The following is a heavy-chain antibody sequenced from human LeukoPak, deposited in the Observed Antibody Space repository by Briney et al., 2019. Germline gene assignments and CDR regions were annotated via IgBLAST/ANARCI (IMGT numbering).Heavy chain of an antibody. D-gene: IGHD1-7*01. CDR1: GFSFSDYG. CDR2: ISGSAIST. Sequence: PGGSLRLSCEASGFSFSDYGMRWVRQAPGKGLEWVSTISGSAISTYYADSVKGRFTISRDNSKNTLYLLMNSLRPEDTAVYYCAKDFYPLGNYVIYFDYWGQGTLVTVSS. J-gene: IGHJ4*02. V-gene: IGHV3-23*01. CDR3: AKDFYPLGNYVIYFDY.